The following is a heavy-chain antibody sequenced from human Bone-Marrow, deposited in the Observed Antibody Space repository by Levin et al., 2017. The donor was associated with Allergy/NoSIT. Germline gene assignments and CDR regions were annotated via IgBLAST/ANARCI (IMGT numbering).Heavy chain of an antibody. D-gene: IGHD1-26*01. J-gene: IGHJ4*02. CDR3: AKDKSGSYGHFDY. Sequence: LSLTCAASGFTFRSYAMSWVRQAPGKGLEWVSTFSDSGGKTYYADSVKGRFTISRDNSKNTLYLQMNSLRAEDTAVYYCAKDKSGSYGHFDYWGQGTLVTVSS. V-gene: IGHV3-23*01. CDR2: FSDSGGKT. CDR1: GFTFRSYA.